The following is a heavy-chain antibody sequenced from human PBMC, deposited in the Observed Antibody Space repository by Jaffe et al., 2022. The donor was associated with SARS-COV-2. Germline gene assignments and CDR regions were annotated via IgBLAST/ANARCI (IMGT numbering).Heavy chain of an antibody. CDR1: GGSFSGYY. CDR3: ARGRPGLRGWFDP. V-gene: IGHV4-34*01. J-gene: IGHJ5*02. Sequence: QVQLQQWGAGLLKPSETLSLTCAVYGGSFSGYYWSWIRQPPGKGLEWIGEINHSGSTNYNPSLKSRVTISVDTSKNQFSLKLSSVTAADTAVYYCARGRPGLRGWFDPWGQGTLVTVSS. CDR2: INHSGST.